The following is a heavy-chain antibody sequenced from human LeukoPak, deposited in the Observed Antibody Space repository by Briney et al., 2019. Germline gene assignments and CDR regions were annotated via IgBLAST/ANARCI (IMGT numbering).Heavy chain of an antibody. Sequence: SETLSLTCGVSGGSIDSTNYWSWVRQAPGKGLEWIGSTHYGGTTSYNPSLKSRLTISIDTSKSHFSMKLSSMTAADTAVYYCTKEENVAADSWGQGTLVTVSS. CDR2: THYGGTT. CDR3: TKEENVAADS. D-gene: IGHD6-25*01. J-gene: IGHJ5*01. V-gene: IGHV4-39*02. CDR1: GGSIDSTNY.